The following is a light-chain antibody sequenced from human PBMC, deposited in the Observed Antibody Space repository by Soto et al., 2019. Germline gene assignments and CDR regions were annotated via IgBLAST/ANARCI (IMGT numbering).Light chain of an antibody. CDR1: QDIRNA. CDR2: GAS. Sequence: DIQMTQPPSSLSAFVGDRVTIACRASQDIRNALGWFQQKPGKAPKRLIYGASTLQSGVPSRFSGSGSGTEFTLTISGLQPEDFATYYSLKHFRYPLTFGQGTKVDI. CDR3: LKHFRYPLT. V-gene: IGKV1-17*01. J-gene: IGKJ1*01.